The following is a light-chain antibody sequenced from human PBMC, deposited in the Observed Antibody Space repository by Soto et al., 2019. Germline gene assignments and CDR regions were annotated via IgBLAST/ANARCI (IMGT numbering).Light chain of an antibody. CDR3: QQYGGSPYT. Sequence: EIVLTQSPDTLSLALGERATLSCSASQSVTNKRLAWYQQKPGQAPRLLIYGASSRAGGIPDKFSGSGSGTDFTLTINRLEPEDFAVYYCQQYGGSPYTFAQGTKLEI. CDR2: GAS. CDR1: QSVTNKR. J-gene: IGKJ2*01. V-gene: IGKV3-20*01.